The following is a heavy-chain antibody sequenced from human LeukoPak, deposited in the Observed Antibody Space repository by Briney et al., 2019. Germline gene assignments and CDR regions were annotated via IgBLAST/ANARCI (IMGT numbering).Heavy chain of an antibody. V-gene: IGHV3-23*01. D-gene: IGHD2-15*01. CDR2: ISGSGGST. CDR1: GFTFSSYA. J-gene: IGHJ6*04. Sequence: GGSLRLSCAASGFTFSSYAMSWVRQAPGKWLEWVSAISGSGGSTYYADSVKGRFTISRDNSKNTLYLQMNSLRAEDTAVYYCASDCSGGSCYYYYYGMDVWGKGTTVTVSS. CDR3: ASDCSGGSCYYYYYGMDV.